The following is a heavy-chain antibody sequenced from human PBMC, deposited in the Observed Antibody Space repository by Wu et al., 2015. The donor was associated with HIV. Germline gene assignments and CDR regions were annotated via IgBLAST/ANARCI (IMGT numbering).Heavy chain of an antibody. D-gene: IGHD3-3*01. J-gene: IGHJ4*02. CDR3: ARGDYANYDFWSAYPSY. CDR1: GYIFTKFY. CDR2: INPTSGNT. V-gene: IGHV1-2*02. Sequence: QVQLVQSGAEMMKPGATLKVSCKTSGYIFTKFYIHWVRQAPGQGLEWMGCINPTSGNTRSAQKFQGRVTMTSDTSINTAYMELSRLTSDDTAVYYCARGDYANYDFWSAYPSYWGQGTLVTVSS.